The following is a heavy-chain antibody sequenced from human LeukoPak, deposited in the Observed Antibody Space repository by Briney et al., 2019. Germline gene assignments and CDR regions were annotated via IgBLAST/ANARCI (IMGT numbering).Heavy chain of an antibody. Sequence: SETLSLTCTVSGGSISSSSYYWGWIRQPPGKGLEWIGSIYYSGSTYYNPSLKSRVTISVDTSKNQFSLKLSSVTAADTAVYFCARDRGYCSGGSCYEFDYWGQGILVTVSS. D-gene: IGHD2-15*01. CDR2: IYYSGST. J-gene: IGHJ4*02. CDR1: GGSISSSSYY. V-gene: IGHV4-39*07. CDR3: ARDRGYCSGGSCYEFDY.